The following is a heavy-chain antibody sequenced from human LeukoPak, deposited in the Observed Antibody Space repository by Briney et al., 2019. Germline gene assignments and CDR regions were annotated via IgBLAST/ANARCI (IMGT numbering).Heavy chain of an antibody. J-gene: IGHJ6*02. CDR3: ARDPYSSSWYRALDYYYYYGMDV. V-gene: IGHV1-18*01. CDR2: ISAYNGNT. Sequence: ASVKVSCKASGYTFTSYGISWVRQAPGQGLEWMGWISAYNGNTNYAQKLQGRVTMTTDTSTSTAYMELRSLRSDDTAVYYCARDPYSSSWYRALDYYYYYGMDVWGQGTTVTVSS. CDR1: GYTFTSYG. D-gene: IGHD6-13*01.